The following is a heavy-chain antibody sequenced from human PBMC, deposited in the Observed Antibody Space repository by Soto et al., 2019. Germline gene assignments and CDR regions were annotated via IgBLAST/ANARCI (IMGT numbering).Heavy chain of an antibody. V-gene: IGHV3-23*01. D-gene: IGHD2-21*02. CDR2: ISGGGGST. J-gene: IGHJ4*02. CDR1: GFTFSSYA. CDR3: TKVPASYCGGDCFFDS. Sequence: LSLSCAASGFTFSSYAISWVRQAPGKGLEWVSTISGGGGSTDYADSVKSRFTISRDNSKNTVFLHMNSLRAEDTAVYYCTKVPASYCGGDCFFDSWGQGTLVTVSS.